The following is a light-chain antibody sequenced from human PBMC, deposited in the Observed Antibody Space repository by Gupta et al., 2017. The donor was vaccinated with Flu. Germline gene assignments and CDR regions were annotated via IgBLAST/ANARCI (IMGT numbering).Light chain of an antibody. CDR3: QQLNFYPLT. V-gene: IGKV1-9*01. J-gene: IGKJ4*01. Sequence: DIQLTQSPSFLSASVGDRVTITCRASQGISSYLAWFQQKPGKAPELLIYAASTLQCGVPSRFSGGGSGTEFTLTISSLQPEDFATYYCQQLNFYPLTFGGGTKVEIK. CDR1: QGISSY. CDR2: AAS.